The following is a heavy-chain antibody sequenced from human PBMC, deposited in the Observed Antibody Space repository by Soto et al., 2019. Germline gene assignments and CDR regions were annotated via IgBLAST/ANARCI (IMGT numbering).Heavy chain of an antibody. Sequence: QVQLVQSGAEVKKPGASVKVSCKASGYTFTSYYMHWVRQAPGQGLEWMGIINPSGGSTSYAQKSQSPVSMTRDTTTSTVYLELSSLRPEDTAVYYCARPPIQLSHGGMDVWGQGPKVTFSS. CDR3: ARPPIQLSHGGMDV. CDR1: GYTFTSYY. J-gene: IGHJ6*02. D-gene: IGHD5-18*01. V-gene: IGHV1-46*03. CDR2: INPSGGST.